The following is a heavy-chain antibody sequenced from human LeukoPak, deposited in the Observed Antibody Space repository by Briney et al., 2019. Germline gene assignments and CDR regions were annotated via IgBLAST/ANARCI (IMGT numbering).Heavy chain of an antibody. D-gene: IGHD2-8*01. J-gene: IGHJ3*02. Sequence: PGGSLRLSCAASGFTFSSHAMSWVRQAPGKGLEWVSSISASGGSTYYTDSVKGRFTISRDNSKSTLHLQVNSLRAEDTAVYYCAKTGNGNYAFDIWGQGTTVTVSS. CDR2: ISASGGST. CDR1: GFTFSSHA. V-gene: IGHV3-23*01. CDR3: AKTGNGNYAFDI.